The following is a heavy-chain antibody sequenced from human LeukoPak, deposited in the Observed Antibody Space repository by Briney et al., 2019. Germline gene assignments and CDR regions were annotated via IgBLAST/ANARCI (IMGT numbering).Heavy chain of an antibody. Sequence: KTGGSLRLSCAASGFTFSSYSMNWVRQAPGKGLEWVSSISSSSSYIYHADSVKGRFTISRDNAKNSLYLQMNSLRAEDTAVYYCARSWGADAFDIWGQGTMVTVSS. V-gene: IGHV3-21*01. CDR1: GFTFSSYS. J-gene: IGHJ3*02. CDR3: ARSWGADAFDI. D-gene: IGHD1-26*01. CDR2: ISSSSSYI.